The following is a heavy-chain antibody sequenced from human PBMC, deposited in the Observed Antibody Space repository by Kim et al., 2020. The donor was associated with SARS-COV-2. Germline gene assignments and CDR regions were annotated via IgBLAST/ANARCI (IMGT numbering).Heavy chain of an antibody. V-gene: IGHV4-59*13. CDR2: IYYSGST. J-gene: IGHJ5*02. Sequence: SETLSLTCTVSGGSISSYYWSWIRQPPGKGLEWIGYIYYSGSTNYNPSLKSRVTISVDTSKNQFSLKLSSVTAADTAVYYCASGGGIVVRGGLQLVGWFDPWGQRTLVTVSS. CDR1: GGSISSYY. D-gene: IGHD2-2*01. CDR3: ASGGGIVVRGGLQLVGWFDP.